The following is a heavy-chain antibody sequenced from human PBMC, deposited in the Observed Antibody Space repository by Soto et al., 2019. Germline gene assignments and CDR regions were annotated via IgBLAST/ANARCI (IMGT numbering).Heavy chain of an antibody. Sequence: GGYRSWIRQPPGKGLEWIGYIYHSGSIYYNPSLKSRVTISVDRSKNQFSLKLSSVTAADTAVYYCARGPPFLPWGQGTLVTVFS. CDR2: IYHSGSI. J-gene: IGHJ5*02. V-gene: IGHV4-30-2*01. CDR1: GGYR. D-gene: IGHD3-3*02. CDR3: ARGPPFLP.